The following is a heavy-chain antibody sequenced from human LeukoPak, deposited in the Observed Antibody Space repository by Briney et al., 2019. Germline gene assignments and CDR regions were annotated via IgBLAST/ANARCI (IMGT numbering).Heavy chain of an antibody. CDR1: GYSFKDYG. D-gene: IGHD1-26*01. J-gene: IGHJ6*02. CDR2: ISWNGGGT. CDR3: AKHLTATNTYIFFGLDV. Sequence: GGSLRLSCAATGYSFKDYGMHWVRQPPGKGLEWVSAISWNGGGTDYADSVKGRFTIFRDNAKNSLYLQLSSLRPEDTALYYCAKHLTATNTYIFFGLDVWGQGTSVTVSS. V-gene: IGHV3-9*01.